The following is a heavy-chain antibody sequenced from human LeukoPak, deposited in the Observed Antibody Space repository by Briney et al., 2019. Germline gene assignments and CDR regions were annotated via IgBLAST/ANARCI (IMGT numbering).Heavy chain of an antibody. J-gene: IGHJ4*02. V-gene: IGHV3-11*01. CDR3: ATSPASSCLDY. CDR1: GFTFSDYY. Sequence: GGSLRLSCAASGFTFSDYYMSWIRQAPGKGLEWVSYISSSGSTIYYADSVKGRFTISRDNSKNTLYLQMNSLRAEDTAVYYCATSPASSCLDYWGQGTLVTVSS. CDR2: ISSSGSTI. D-gene: IGHD6-13*01.